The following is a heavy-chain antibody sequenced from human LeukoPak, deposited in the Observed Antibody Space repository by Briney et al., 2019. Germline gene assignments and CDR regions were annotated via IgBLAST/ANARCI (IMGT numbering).Heavy chain of an antibody. CDR1: GFTFNNYA. D-gene: IGHD3-3*01. CDR3: AKVLRFLEWAYYGMDV. Sequence: PGTSLRLSCAASGFTFNNYAMHWVRQAPGRGLEWVAFTSYDGSSQFYADSVKGRFTISRDNSKNTLYLQMNSLRAEDTAVYYCAKVLRFLEWAYYGMDVWGQGTTVTVSS. CDR2: TSYDGSSQ. J-gene: IGHJ6*02. V-gene: IGHV3-30*18.